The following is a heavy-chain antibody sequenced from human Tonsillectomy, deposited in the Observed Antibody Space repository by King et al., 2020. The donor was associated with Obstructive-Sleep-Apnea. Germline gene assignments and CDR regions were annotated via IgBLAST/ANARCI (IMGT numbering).Heavy chain of an antibody. J-gene: IGHJ3*02. CDR3: AKEHMGATAGAFDI. V-gene: IGHV3-9*01. CDR2: ISWNSGTI. D-gene: IGHD1-26*01. CDR1: GFTFDDYA. Sequence: VQLVESGGGLVQPGRSLRLSCAASGFTFDDYAMHWVRHAPGKGLEWVSGISWNSGTIGYADSVKGRFTMSRDNAKNSLYLQMNSLRAEDTALYYCAKEHMGATAGAFDIWGQGTMVTVSS.